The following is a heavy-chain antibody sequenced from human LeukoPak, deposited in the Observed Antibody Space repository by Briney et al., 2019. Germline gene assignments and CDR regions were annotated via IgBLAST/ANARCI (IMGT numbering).Heavy chain of an antibody. D-gene: IGHD3-10*02. CDR1: GFTFSSYA. V-gene: IGHV3-23*01. CDR2: ISGSGGST. Sequence: PGGSLRLSCAASGFTFSSYAMSWVRQAPGKGLEWVSAISGSGGSTYYADSVKGRFTISRDNSKNTLYLQMNSLRAEDTAVYYCARASEYYYVFGAFDIWGQGTMVTVSS. CDR3: ARASEYYYVFGAFDI. J-gene: IGHJ3*02.